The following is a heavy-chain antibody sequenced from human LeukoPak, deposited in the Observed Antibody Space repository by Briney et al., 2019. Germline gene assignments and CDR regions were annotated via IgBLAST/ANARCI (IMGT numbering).Heavy chain of an antibody. CDR1: GFTFSNYA. Sequence: GGSLRLSCAASGFTFSNYAMSWARQAPGKGLEWVSVISDRGGSTYHADSVKGRFTISRDNSKNTLYLQMNSLRAEDTAVYYCAKDTYYYGSGSYSDYWGQGTLVAVSS. CDR3: AKDTYYYGSGSYSDY. CDR2: ISDRGGST. J-gene: IGHJ4*02. D-gene: IGHD3-10*01. V-gene: IGHV3-23*01.